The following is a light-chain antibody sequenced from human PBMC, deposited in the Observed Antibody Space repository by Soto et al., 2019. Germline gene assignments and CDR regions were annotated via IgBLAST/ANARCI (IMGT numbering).Light chain of an antibody. V-gene: IGKV3-15*01. CDR1: QSVSFN. CDR2: GAS. J-gene: IGKJ4*01. CDR3: QQRSDWPPLT. Sequence: EIVMTQSPATLSVSPGERVTLSCRASQSVSFNLVWYQQKPGQAPRLLIYGASTRATGIPARFSGSGSGTEFTLTISSLQSEDFAVYYCQQRSDWPPLTFGGGTKVDIK.